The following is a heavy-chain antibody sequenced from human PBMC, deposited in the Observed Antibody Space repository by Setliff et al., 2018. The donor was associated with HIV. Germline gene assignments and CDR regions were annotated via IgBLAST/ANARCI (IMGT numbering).Heavy chain of an antibody. V-gene: IGHV4-39*01. CDR3: ARLLQGGNYAFDI. CDR2: IYFNGIT. J-gene: IGHJ3*02. D-gene: IGHD2-21*02. CDR1: GGSISSTSYY. Sequence: SETLSLTCTVSGGSISSTSYYWGWIRQSPGKGLEWIGSIYFNGITHDNPSLKSRVTTSVDTSKMQFSLKLRSATAADTAMYYCARLLQGGNYAFDIWGQGTMVTVSS.